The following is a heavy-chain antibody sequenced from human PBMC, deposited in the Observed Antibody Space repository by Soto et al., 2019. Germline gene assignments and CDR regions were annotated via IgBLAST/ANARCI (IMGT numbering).Heavy chain of an antibody. CDR1: GGSISSYY. D-gene: IGHD2-21*02. V-gene: IGHV4-4*07. CDR3: ARPRTLAYCGGDCYSGYYFDY. Sequence: SETLSLTCTVSGGSISSYYWSWIRQPAGKGLEWIGRIYTSGSTYYNPSLKSRVTISVDTSKNQFSLKLSSVTAADTAVYYCARPRTLAYCGGDCYSGYYFDYWGQGTLVTVSS. J-gene: IGHJ4*02. CDR2: IYTSGST.